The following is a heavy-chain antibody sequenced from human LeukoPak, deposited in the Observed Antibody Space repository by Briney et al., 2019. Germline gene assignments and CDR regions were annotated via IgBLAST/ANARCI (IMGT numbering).Heavy chain of an antibody. CDR3: AKGVAGTVVGYYFDY. D-gene: IGHD6-19*01. Sequence: GGSLRLSCAASGFTVSSNYMSWVRQAPGKGLEWVSVIYSGGYTYYADSVKGRFTISRDNSKNTLYLQMNSLRAEDTAVYYCAKGVAGTVVGYYFDYWGQGTLVTVSS. CDR2: IYSGGYT. J-gene: IGHJ4*02. CDR1: GFTVSSNY. V-gene: IGHV3-53*01.